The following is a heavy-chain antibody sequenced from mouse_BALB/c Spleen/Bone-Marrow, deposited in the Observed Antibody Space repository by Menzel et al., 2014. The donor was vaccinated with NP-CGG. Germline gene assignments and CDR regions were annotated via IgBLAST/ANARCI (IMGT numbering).Heavy chain of an antibody. CDR2: ISSGGSYT. CDR1: GFTFSSYT. J-gene: IGHJ3*01. Sequence: DVMLVESGGGLVKPGGSLKLSCAASGFTFSSYTMSWVRQTPEKRLEWVATISSGGSYTYYPDSVKGRFTISRDNAKNTLYLQVSSLKSEDTAMYYCTRDQTGYFAYWGQGTLVTVSA. D-gene: IGHD4-1*01. CDR3: TRDQTGYFAY. V-gene: IGHV5-6-4*01.